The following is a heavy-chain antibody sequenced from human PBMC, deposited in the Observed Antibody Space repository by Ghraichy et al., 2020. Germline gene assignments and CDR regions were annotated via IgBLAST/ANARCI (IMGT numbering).Heavy chain of an antibody. V-gene: IGHV4-34*01. J-gene: IGHJ4*02. CDR2: INHSGST. CDR3: ARARMVRYSKGEDY. D-gene: IGHD4/OR15-4a*01. CDR1: GGSFSGYY. Sequence: SETLSLTCAVYGGSFSGYYWSWIRQPPGKGLEWIGEINHSGSTNYNPSLKSRVTISVDTSKNQFSLKLSSVTAADTAVYYCARARMVRYSKGEDYWGQGTLVTVSS.